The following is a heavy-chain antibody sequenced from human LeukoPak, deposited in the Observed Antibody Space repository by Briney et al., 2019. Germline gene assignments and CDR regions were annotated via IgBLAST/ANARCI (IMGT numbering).Heavy chain of an antibody. Sequence: PGGSLRLSCAASGLTVSSNHMSWVRQAPGKGLEWVSLIKSDGTTEYADSVKGRFTISRDNSKNTLLLQMNSLRVEDTAVYYCARLRRGYWGWGTPVTVSS. J-gene: IGHJ4*02. CDR2: IKSDGTT. V-gene: IGHV3-53*01. CDR1: GLTVSSNH. CDR3: ARLRRGY.